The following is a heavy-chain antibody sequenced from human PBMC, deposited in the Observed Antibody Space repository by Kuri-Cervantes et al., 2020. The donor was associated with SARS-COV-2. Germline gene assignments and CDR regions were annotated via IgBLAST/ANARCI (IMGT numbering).Heavy chain of an antibody. V-gene: IGHV1-69*06. CDR3: ARDAIRDGYNEGY. J-gene: IGHJ4*02. Sequence: SVKVSCKASGGTFSSYAISWVRQAPGQGLEWMGGIIPIFGTANYAQKFQGRVTITADKSTSTAYMELSSLRSEDTVVYYCARDAIRDGYNEGYWGQGTLVTVSS. CDR1: GGTFSSYA. D-gene: IGHD5-24*01. CDR2: IIPIFGTA.